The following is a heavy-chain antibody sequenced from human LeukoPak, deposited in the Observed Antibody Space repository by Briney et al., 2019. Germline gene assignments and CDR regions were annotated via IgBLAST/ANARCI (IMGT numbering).Heavy chain of an antibody. CDR3: ARDGEMSRIQLWLGYFDY. CDR1: GYTFTSYY. D-gene: IGHD5-18*01. Sequence: GASVKVSCKASGYTFTSYYMRWVRQAPGQGLEWMGIINPSGGSTSYAQKFQGRVTMTRDTSTSTVYMELSSLRSEDTAVYYCARDGEMSRIQLWLGYFDYWGQGTLVTVSS. V-gene: IGHV1-46*01. J-gene: IGHJ4*02. CDR2: INPSGGST.